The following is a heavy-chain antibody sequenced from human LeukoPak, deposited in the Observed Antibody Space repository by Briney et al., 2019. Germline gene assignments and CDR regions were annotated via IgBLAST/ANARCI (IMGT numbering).Heavy chain of an antibody. CDR3: AKVAGDILTGYYNDLGY. V-gene: IGHV3-23*01. CDR2: ISSSGGST. Sequence: PGGSLRLSCAASGFTFSSYAMSWVRQAPGKGLEWVSAISSSGGSTYYADSVKGRFTISRDNSKNTLYLQMNSLRAEDTAVYYCAKVAGDILTGYYNDLGYWGQGTLVTVSS. CDR1: GFTFSSYA. D-gene: IGHD3-9*01. J-gene: IGHJ4*02.